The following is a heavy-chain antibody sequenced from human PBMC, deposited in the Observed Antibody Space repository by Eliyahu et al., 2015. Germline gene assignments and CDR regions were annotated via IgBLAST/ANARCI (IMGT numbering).Heavy chain of an antibody. CDR1: GFSLXTSGMR. J-gene: IGHJ4*02. V-gene: IGHV2-70*04. CDR2: IDXDDDK. Sequence: QVTLKESGPALVKPTQTLTLTCTFSGFSLXTSGMRXSWIRQPPGKALEWLAXIDXDDDKFYNTSLKTRLTISKDNSKNQVVLTMTNMDPVDTATYYCARIRGXESSSGYYFDYWGQGILVTVSS. D-gene: IGHD3-22*01. CDR3: ARIRGXESSSGYYFDY.